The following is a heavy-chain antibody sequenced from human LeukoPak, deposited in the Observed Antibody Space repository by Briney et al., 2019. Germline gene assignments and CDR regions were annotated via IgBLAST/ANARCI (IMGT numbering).Heavy chain of an antibody. Sequence: SETLSLTCTVSGGSISSGGYYWSWIRQHPGKGLEWIGYIYYSGSTYYNPSLKSRVTISVDTSKNQFSLKLSSVTAADTAVYYCARASWALMVRGADYFDYWGQGILVTVSS. CDR1: GGSISSGGYY. CDR3: ARASWALMVRGADYFDY. CDR2: IYYSGST. V-gene: IGHV4-31*03. D-gene: IGHD3-10*01. J-gene: IGHJ4*02.